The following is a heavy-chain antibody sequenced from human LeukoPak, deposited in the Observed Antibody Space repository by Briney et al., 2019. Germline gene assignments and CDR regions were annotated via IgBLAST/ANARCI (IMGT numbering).Heavy chain of an antibody. D-gene: IGHD6-19*01. CDR3: AMGRTSIAVAGTGIYYYYGMDV. CDR2: IYYSGST. Sequence: PSETLSLTCTVSGGSVGSGSYYWSWIRQPPGKGLEWIGYIYYSGSTNYNPSLKSRVTISVDTSKNQFSLKLSSVTAADTAVYYCAMGRTSIAVAGTGIYYYYGMDVWGQGTTVTVSS. CDR1: GGSVGSGSYY. J-gene: IGHJ6*02. V-gene: IGHV4-61*01.